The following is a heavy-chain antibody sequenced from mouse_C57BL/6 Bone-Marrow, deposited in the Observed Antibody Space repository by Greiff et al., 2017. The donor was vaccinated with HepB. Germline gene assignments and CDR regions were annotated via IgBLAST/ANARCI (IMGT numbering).Heavy chain of an antibody. J-gene: IGHJ4*01. CDR2: IYPRSGNT. CDR3: ARITTVVATDAMDY. V-gene: IGHV1-81*01. CDR1: GYTFTSYG. Sequence: QVQLQQSGAELARPGASVKLSCKASGYTFTSYGISWVKQRTGQGLEWIGEIYPRSGNTYYNEKFKGKATLTADKSSSTAYMELRSLTSEDSAVYFCARITTVVATDAMDYWGQGNSVTVSS. D-gene: IGHD1-1*01.